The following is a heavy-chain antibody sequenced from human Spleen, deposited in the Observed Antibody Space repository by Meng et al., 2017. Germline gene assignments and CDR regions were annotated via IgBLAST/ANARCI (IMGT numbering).Heavy chain of an antibody. CDR2: IFWNDDK. D-gene: IGHD2-2*01. CDR1: GFSLSTSGVG. CDR3: AHSTRFCSSNSCPNWFDA. V-gene: IGHV2-5*01. J-gene: IGHJ5*02. Sequence: ITFKESGPPLVNPTQTLTLTCTFSGFSLSTSGVGVGWIRQPPGKALEWLAVIFWNDDKRYSPSLKSRLTIAKDTSRNQVVLTMTNIDPVDTATYYCAHSTRFCSSNSCPNWFDAWGQGTLVTVSS.